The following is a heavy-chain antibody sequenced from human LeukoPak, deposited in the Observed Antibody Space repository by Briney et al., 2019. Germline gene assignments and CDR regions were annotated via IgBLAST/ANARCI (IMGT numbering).Heavy chain of an antibody. CDR1: RFTFSSYS. D-gene: IGHD3-16*02. J-gene: IGHJ4*02. CDR3: AKGGSYRSQPYFDY. CDR2: ISSSGSYI. Sequence: GGSLRLSCAASRFTFSSYSMNWVRQAPGKGLEWVSSISSSGSYIYYADSVKGRFTISRDNAKNSLYLQTNSLRAEDTAVYYCAKGGSYRSQPYFDYWGQGTPVTVSS. V-gene: IGHV3-21*04.